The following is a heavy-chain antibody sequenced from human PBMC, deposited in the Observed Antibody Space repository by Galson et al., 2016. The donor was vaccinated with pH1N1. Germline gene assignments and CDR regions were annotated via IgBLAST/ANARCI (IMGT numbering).Heavy chain of an antibody. CDR2: IDPRGGT. D-gene: IGHD3-10*02. CDR1: GYIFTSYY. V-gene: IGHV1-46*01. Sequence: SVKVSCKASGYIFTSYYIHWVRQAPGQGLEWLEVIDPRGGTTYAQKFHGRVTMTSDTSTNTDSLALSSLKSDDTAVYFCARDLARQHDAWGQGTLVTVSS. CDR3: ARDLARQHDA. J-gene: IGHJ4*02.